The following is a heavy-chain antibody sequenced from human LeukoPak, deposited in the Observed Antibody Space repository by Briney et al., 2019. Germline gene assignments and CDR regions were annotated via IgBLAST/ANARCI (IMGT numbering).Heavy chain of an antibody. CDR2: IYTSGST. CDR1: GGSISSYY. D-gene: IGHD4-23*01. J-gene: IGHJ2*01. Sequence: SETLSLTCTVSGGSISSYYWSWIRQPAGKGLEWIGRIYTSGSTNYNPSLKSRVTMSVDTSKNQFSLKLSSVTAADTAVYYCATTVARSERSYWYFDLWGRGTLVTVSS. CDR3: ATTVARSERSYWYFDL. V-gene: IGHV4-4*07.